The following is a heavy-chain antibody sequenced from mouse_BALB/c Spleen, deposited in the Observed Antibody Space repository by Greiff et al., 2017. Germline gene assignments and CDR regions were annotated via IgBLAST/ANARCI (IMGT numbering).Heavy chain of an antibody. CDR3: ARSGDYPFAY. CDR1: GFTFSSFG. D-gene: IGHD2-4*01. Sequence: EVKLEESGGGLVQPGGSRKLSCAASGFTFSSFGMHWVRQAPEKGLEWVAYISSGSSTIYYADTVKGRFTISRDNPKNTLFLQMTSLRSEDTAMYYCARSGDYPFAYWGQGTLVTVSA. CDR2: ISSGSSTI. V-gene: IGHV5-17*02. J-gene: IGHJ3*01.